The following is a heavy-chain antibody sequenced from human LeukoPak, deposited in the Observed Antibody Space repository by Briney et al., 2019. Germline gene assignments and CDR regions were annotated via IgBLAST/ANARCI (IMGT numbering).Heavy chain of an antibody. V-gene: IGHV4-4*02. J-gene: IGHJ6*02. CDR3: ARARLESYYYYYGMDV. CDR2: IYHSGST. CDR1: GGSISSSNW. Sequence: SGTLSLTCAVSGGSISSSNWWSWVRQPPGKGLEWIGEIYHSGSTNYNPSLKSRVTISVDKSKNQFSLKLSSVTAADTAVYYCARARLESYYYYYGMDVWGQGTTVTVSS.